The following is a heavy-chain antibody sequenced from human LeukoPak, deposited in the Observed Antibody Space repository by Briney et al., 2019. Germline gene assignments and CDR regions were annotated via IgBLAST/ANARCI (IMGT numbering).Heavy chain of an antibody. CDR1: GFTFSSYG. J-gene: IGHJ6*03. V-gene: IGHV3-30*02. D-gene: IGHD3-16*02. CDR3: AKDYYDYVWGSYRYGYYYYYYMDV. CDR2: IRYDGSNK. Sequence: GGSLRLSCAASGFTFSSYGMHWVRQAPGKGLEWVAFIRYDGSNKYHADSVKGRFTISRDNSKNTLYLQMNSLRAEDTAVYYCAKDYYDYVWGSYRYGYYYYYYMDVWGKGTTVTVSS.